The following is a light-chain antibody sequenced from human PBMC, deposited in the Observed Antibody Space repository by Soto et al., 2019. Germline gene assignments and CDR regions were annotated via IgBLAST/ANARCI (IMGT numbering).Light chain of an antibody. V-gene: IGKV1-27*01. J-gene: IGKJ1*01. CDR1: QGISNY. CDR2: VAS. Sequence: DIQMTQSPSSLSASVGDRVTITCRASQGISNYVAWYQQKPGRVPKLLIYVASTLQSGVPSRFSGSGSGTDFTLTISSLQPEDVATYYCQKYNSAPWTFGQGTKVEIK. CDR3: QKYNSAPWT.